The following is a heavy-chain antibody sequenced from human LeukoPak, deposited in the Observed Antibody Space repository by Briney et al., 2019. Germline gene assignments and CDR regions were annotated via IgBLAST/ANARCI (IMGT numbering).Heavy chain of an antibody. Sequence: PGRSLRLSCAASGFTFSSYGMHWVRQAPGKGLEWVAVISYDGSNKYYADSVKGRFTISRDNSKNTLYLQMNSLRAEDTAVYYCAKVRLYVYGIDVWGQGTTVTVSS. CDR1: GFTFSSYG. V-gene: IGHV3-30*18. D-gene: IGHD2-8*01. CDR2: ISYDGSNK. CDR3: AKVRLYVYGIDV. J-gene: IGHJ6*02.